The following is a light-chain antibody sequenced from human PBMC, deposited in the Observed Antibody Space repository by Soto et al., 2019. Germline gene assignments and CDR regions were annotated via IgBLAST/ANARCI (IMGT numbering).Light chain of an antibody. J-gene: IGLJ2*01. Sequence: QPVLTQSPSASASLGASVKLTCTLSSGHSSYAIAWHQQQPEKGPRYLMKLNSDGSHSKGDGIPDRFSGSSSGAERYLIISSLQSEDEADYYCQTGFTGNVLFGGGTKLTVL. V-gene: IGLV4-69*01. CDR1: SGHSSYA. CDR2: LNSDGSH. CDR3: QTGFTGNVL.